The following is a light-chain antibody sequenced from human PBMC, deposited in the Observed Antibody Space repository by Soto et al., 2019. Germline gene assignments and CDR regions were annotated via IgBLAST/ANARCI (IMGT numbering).Light chain of an antibody. V-gene: IGKV1-12*01. J-gene: IGKJ1*01. CDR3: QQANSFPWT. Sequence: DIQMTQSPSSVSASVGDRVTITCRASQGISSWLAWHQQKPGKAPKLLIYGASTLPSGVPSRFSGSGSGTAFNLTISSLQPEDFATYYCQQANSFPWTFGQGTKVEIK. CDR2: GAS. CDR1: QGISSW.